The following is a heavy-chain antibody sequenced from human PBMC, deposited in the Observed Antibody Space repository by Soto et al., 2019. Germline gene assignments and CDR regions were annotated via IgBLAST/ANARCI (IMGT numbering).Heavy chain of an antibody. V-gene: IGHV3-23*01. CDR1: GVRFDKYA. J-gene: IGHJ4*02. CDR3: AKDPRGGGNYYYFYLEY. D-gene: IGHD2-21*02. CDR2: ISGSGRST. Sequence: HPGGSLRLSCTVSGVRFDKYAMTWVRQAPGKAPEWISAISGSGRSTYYADSVKGRFTISRDNSRDTLYLQMTSLSVDDTAVYFCAKDPRGGGNYYYFYLEYWGQGTLVTVSS.